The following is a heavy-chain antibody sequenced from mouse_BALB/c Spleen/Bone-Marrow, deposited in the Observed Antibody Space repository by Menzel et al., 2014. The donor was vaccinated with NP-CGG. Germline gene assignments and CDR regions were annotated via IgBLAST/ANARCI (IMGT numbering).Heavy chain of an antibody. Sequence: ESGPELEEPGASVKISCKASGYSFTGYNMNWVKQSNGKSLEWIGNIDPYYGGTSYNQKFKGKATLTVDKSSSTAYMHLKSLTSEDSAVYYCARDGYCEGFYAMDYWGQGTSVTVSS. V-gene: IGHV1S135*01. D-gene: IGHD2-3*01. J-gene: IGHJ4*01. CDR2: IDPYYGGT. CDR3: ARDGYCEGFYAMDY. CDR1: GYSFTGYN.